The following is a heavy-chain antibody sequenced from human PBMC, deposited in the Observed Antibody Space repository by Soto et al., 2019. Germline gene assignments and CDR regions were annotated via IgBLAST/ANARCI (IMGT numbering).Heavy chain of an antibody. D-gene: IGHD3-10*01. CDR2: ISSSSSTI. CDR3: ARAFSYGSGSYPASYYMDV. CDR1: GFTFSSYS. V-gene: IGHV3-48*02. Sequence: GGSLRLSCAASGFTFSSYSMNWVRQAPGKGLEWVSYISSSSSTIYYADSVKGRFTISRDNAKNSLYLQMNSLRDEDTAVYSCARAFSYGSGSYPASYYMDVWGKGTTVTVSS. J-gene: IGHJ6*03.